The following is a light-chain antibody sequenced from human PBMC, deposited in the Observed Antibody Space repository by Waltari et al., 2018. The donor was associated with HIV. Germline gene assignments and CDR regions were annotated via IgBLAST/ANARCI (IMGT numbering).Light chain of an antibody. Sequence: QSALTQPASVSGSPGQSITISCTGTSSDVGGYNYVSWYQQHPGKASKRMIYDVCNRPSRVSNRVSCSQAGNTASLTISGLQAEDEADYYCRSYTSSSTSPVVFGGGTELTV. CDR2: DVC. CDR3: RSYTSSSTSPVV. V-gene: IGLV2-14*03. CDR1: SSDVGGYNY. J-gene: IGLJ2*01.